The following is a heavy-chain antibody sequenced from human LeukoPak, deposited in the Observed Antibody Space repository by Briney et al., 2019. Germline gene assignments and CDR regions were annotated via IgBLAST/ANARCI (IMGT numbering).Heavy chain of an antibody. V-gene: IGHV4-4*02. J-gene: IGHJ4*02. Sequence: PSETLSLTCAVSGGSISSSNWWSWVRQPPGKGLEWIGEIYHSGSTNYNPSLKSRVTISVDKSKNQFSLKLSSVTAADTAVHYCARVPGTFYQWLVTRGMDGNYFDYWGQGTLVTVSS. CDR3: ARVPGTFYQWLVTRGMDGNYFDY. CDR1: GGSISSSNW. D-gene: IGHD6-19*01. CDR2: IYHSGST.